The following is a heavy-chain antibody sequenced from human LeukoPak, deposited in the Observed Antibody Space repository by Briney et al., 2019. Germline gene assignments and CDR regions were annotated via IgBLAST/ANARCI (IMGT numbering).Heavy chain of an antibody. J-gene: IGHJ4*02. D-gene: IGHD3-22*01. CDR3: AKDANYYDSSGYLIPFDY. CDR2: ISGHGHQT. CDR1: GFTFCRFA. V-gene: IGHV3-23*01. Sequence: PGGSRRLSCSASGFTFCRFAMTWVRQLPGRGLEWVSSISGHGHQTYYADSVKGRFSVSRDNSKNILYLQMDSLRADYSALYYCAKDANYYDSSGYLIPFDYWGQGTLVTVSS.